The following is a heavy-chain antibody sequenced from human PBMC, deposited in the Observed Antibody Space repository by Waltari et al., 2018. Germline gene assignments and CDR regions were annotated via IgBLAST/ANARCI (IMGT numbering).Heavy chain of an antibody. CDR1: GGSFPGFY. J-gene: IGHJ4*02. CDR3: ARGKLNFDV. V-gene: IGHV4-34*12. Sequence: QVQLQQSGAGLVRPSEILSPTCGVFGGSFPGFYWRWIRQTPEKGLEWIGEVIHSGGTVYNPSLESRVTISIDTSKNQFSLRLTSVTAADTAVYFCARGKLNFDVWGQGAQVTVSS. CDR2: VIHSGGT.